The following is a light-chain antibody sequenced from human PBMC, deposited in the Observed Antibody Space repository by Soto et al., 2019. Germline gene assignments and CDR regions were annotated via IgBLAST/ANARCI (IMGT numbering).Light chain of an antibody. CDR2: DAS. CDR3: QQYNSRT. CDR1: QSISSW. V-gene: IGKV1-5*01. J-gene: IGKJ1*01. Sequence: DIQMTQSPSTLSASVGDRVTITCRASQSISSWLAWYQQKPGKAPKLLIYDASSLESGVPSRFSGSGSGTESTITSSGLQPDDFATYYCQQYNSRTFGQGTKVEIK.